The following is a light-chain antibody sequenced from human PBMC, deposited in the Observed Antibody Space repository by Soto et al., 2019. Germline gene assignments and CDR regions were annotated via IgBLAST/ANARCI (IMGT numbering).Light chain of an antibody. CDR1: SSNIGAGYD. J-gene: IGLJ1*01. V-gene: IGLV1-40*01. CDR3: QSYDSSLYV. CDR2: GNS. Sequence: QSVLTQPPSVSGAPGQRVTISCTGSSSNIGAGYDVHWYQQLPGTAPKLLIYGNSNRPSGVPDRFSGSKSGTSASLAITGLQAEDEADYYCQSYDSSLYVFGTGIKVTVL.